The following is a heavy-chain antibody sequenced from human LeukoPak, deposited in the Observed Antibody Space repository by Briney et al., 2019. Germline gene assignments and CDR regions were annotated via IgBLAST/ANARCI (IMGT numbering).Heavy chain of an antibody. CDR3: ARDVRSGDYGDHSNWFDP. CDR2: IKQDGSEK. CDR1: GFTFSSYW. D-gene: IGHD4-17*01. J-gene: IGHJ5*02. V-gene: IGHV3-7*03. Sequence: GGSLRLSCAASGFTFSSYWMSWVRQAPGKGLEWVANIKQDGSEKYYVDSVKGRFTISRDNAKNSLYLQMNSLRAEDTAVYYCARDVRSGDYGDHSNWFDPWGQGTLVTVSS.